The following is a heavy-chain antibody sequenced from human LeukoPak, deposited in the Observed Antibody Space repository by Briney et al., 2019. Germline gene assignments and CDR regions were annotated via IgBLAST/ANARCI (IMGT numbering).Heavy chain of an antibody. CDR3: AREGAYCGGDCYDAFDI. V-gene: IGHV3-21*01. Sequence: PGGSLRLSCAASGFTFSSYSMNWVRQAPGKGLEWVSSISSSSYICYADSVKGRFTISRDNAKNSLYLQMNSLRAEDTAVYYCAREGAYCGGDCYDAFDIWGQGTMVTVSS. J-gene: IGHJ3*02. CDR2: ISSSSYI. CDR1: GFTFSSYS. D-gene: IGHD2-21*02.